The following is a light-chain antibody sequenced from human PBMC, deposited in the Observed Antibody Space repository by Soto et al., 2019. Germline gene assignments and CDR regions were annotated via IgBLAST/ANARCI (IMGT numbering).Light chain of an antibody. J-gene: IGKJ3*01. CDR1: QSVGSNY. Sequence: EIVLTQSPGTLSLSPGERATLSCRASQSVGSNYLAWYQQKPGQAPRLLIYGASSRATGIPDRFSGSGSGTDFTLNINRLEPEAFSVYYCQRYGSSQFPFGAGTKVDIK. V-gene: IGKV3-20*01. CDR3: QRYGSSQFP. CDR2: GAS.